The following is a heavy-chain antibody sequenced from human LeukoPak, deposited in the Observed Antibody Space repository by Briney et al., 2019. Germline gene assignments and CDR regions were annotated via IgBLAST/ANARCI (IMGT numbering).Heavy chain of an antibody. Sequence: VASVKVSCKASGGTFSSYAISWVRQAPGQGLEWMGRIIPTLGIANYAQKFQGRVTITADKSTSTAYMELSSLRSEDTAVYYCASFDGSGSYWFDYWGQGTLVTVSS. J-gene: IGHJ4*02. V-gene: IGHV1-69*04. CDR3: ASFDGSGSYWFDY. CDR1: GGTFSSYA. CDR2: IIPTLGIA. D-gene: IGHD3-10*01.